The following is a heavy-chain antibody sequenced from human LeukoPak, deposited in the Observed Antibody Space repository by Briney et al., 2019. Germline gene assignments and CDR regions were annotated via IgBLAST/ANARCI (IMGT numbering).Heavy chain of an antibody. CDR1: GFPLSNYW. CDR3: ARVSYGGPVDY. V-gene: IGHV3-7*01. CDR2: INQGGSET. J-gene: IGHJ4*02. D-gene: IGHD4/OR15-4a*01. Sequence: GGSLRLSCAAPGFPLSNYWMMWVRQAPGKRPEWVANINQGGSETNYVASVKGRFSISRDNAKTSLYLQMNSLRAEDTAVYYCARVSYGGPVDYWGQGTLVTVSS.